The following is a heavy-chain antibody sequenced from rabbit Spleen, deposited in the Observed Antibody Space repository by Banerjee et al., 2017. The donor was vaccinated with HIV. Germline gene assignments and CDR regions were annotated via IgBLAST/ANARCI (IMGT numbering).Heavy chain of an antibody. Sequence: QSLEESGGDLVKPGASLTLTCTASGFSFSNSDYMCWVRQAPGKGLEWISCIAGSSSGFTYSATWASGRFTISKTSSTTVTLQMTSLTVADTATYFCAKGDSNDVSRLNLWGPGTLVTVS. J-gene: IGHJ3*01. D-gene: IGHD6-1*01. V-gene: IGHV1S40*01. CDR2: IAGSSSGFT. CDR1: GFSFSNSDY. CDR3: AKGDSNDVSRLNL.